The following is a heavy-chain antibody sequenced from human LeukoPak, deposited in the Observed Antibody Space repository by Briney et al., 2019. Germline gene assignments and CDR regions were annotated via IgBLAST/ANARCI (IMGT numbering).Heavy chain of an antibody. D-gene: IGHD3-9*01. CDR1: GYTFTELS. CDR3: ASSPGDYDSLPGYAKHFNH. J-gene: IGHJ4*02. CDR2: FDPEQADT. V-gene: IGHV1-24*01. Sequence: ASVKVSCKVSGYTFTELSMHWVRQAPGKGLEWMGGFDPEQADTFYAQNFQGRVTLIDDTSTDTAYMELSGLRFEDTAVYYCASSPGDYDSLPGYAKHFNHWGQGTLVTVSS.